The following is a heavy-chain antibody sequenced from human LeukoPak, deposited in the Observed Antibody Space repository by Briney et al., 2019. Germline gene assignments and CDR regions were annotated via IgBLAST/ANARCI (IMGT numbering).Heavy chain of an antibody. CDR3: ARDDGDGYNSLDY. CDR1: GFTFSDSS. V-gene: IGHV3-69-1*01. D-gene: IGHD5-24*01. CDR2: ISPTSHT. Sequence: GGSLRLSCAASGFTFSDSSMTWVRQGPGKGLEWLSYISPTSHTLYADSVKGRFTISRDNAKNSLYLQMNSPRGEDTAVYYCARDDGDGYNSLDYWGQGTLVIVSS. J-gene: IGHJ4*02.